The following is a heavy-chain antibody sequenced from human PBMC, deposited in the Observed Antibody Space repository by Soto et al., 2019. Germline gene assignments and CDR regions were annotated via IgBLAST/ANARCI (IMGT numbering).Heavy chain of an antibody. D-gene: IGHD2-2*02. V-gene: IGHV3-30*18. Sequence: GGSLRLSCAASGFNLSISGMHWVRQAPGKGLEWVTVISFDGNKKYYVDSVKGRFTVVRDNSKNTLFLQMNSLRTEDTAIYYCAKDLGYCSSSNCYTWGRFDSWGRGTLVTVSS. CDR2: ISFDGNKK. CDR3: AKDLGYCSSSNCYTWGRFDS. CDR1: GFNLSISG. J-gene: IGHJ5*01.